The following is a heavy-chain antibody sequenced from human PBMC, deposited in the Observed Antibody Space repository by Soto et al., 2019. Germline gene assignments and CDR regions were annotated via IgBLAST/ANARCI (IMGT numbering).Heavy chain of an antibody. J-gene: IGHJ4*02. CDR3: ARDRGGAGATDY. Sequence: GGSLRLSCAASGFTFGSYAMSWVRQAPGKGLEWVSAVSVSGAATYYADSVKGRFTISRDNSKNSLFLQMNSLRDEDTAVYYCARDRGGAGATDYWGQGTLVTVSS. D-gene: IGHD1-26*01. CDR2: VSVSGAAT. CDR1: GFTFGSYA. V-gene: IGHV3-23*01.